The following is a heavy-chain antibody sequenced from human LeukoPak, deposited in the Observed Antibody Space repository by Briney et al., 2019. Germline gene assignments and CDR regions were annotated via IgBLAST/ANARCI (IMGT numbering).Heavy chain of an antibody. CDR1: GFTFSSYS. CDR3: AKDRSSSWYGDYFDY. CDR2: IRYDGSNK. J-gene: IGHJ4*02. D-gene: IGHD6-13*01. V-gene: IGHV3-30*02. Sequence: PGGSLRLSCAASGFTFSSYSMNWVRQAPGKGLEWVAFIRYDGSNKYYADSVKGRFTISRDNSKNTLYLQMNSLRAEDTAVYYCAKDRSSSWYGDYFDYWGQGTLVTVSS.